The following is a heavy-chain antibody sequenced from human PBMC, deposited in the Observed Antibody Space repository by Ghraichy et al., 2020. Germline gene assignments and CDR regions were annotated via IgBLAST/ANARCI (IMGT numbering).Heavy chain of an antibody. CDR2: IKSKTDDGTT. Sequence: GGSLRLSCTASGFTFTNTWMTWVRQAPGKGLEWVGRIKSKTDDGTTDYAAPVKGRFTISRDDSKNTLYLHMNSLKTEDTAVYYCTTVHYDFWSDYQYYFDHWGQGTLVTVSS. D-gene: IGHD3-3*01. J-gene: IGHJ4*02. CDR1: GFTFTNTW. CDR3: TTVHYDFWSDYQYYFDH. V-gene: IGHV3-15*01.